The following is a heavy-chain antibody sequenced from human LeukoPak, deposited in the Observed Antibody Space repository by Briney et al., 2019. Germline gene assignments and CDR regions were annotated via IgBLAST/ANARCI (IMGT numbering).Heavy chain of an antibody. CDR3: AKAVVGYCSSTSCFVFDY. V-gene: IGHV3-23*01. D-gene: IGHD2-2*01. CDR1: GFTFFTYT. J-gene: IGHJ4*02. CDR2: ITDSAGAT. Sequence: PGGSLRLSCAASGFTFFTYTMTWVRQAPGKGLEWVSAITDSAGATYYADSVKGRFTISRDNSKNTLYLQMNSLRDEDTAVYYCAKAVVGYCSSTSCFVFDYWGQGSLVTVSS.